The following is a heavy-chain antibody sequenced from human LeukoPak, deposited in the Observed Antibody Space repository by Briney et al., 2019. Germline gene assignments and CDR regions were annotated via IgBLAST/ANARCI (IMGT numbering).Heavy chain of an antibody. CDR2: IKQDGSEK. D-gene: IGHD3-9*01. CDR3: ARDINYDILTGYDY. Sequence: GGSLRLSCVASGFTFSSYWMSWVRQAPGKGLEWAANIKQDGSEKYYVDSVKGRFTISRDNAKNSLYLQMNSLRAEDTAVYYCARDINYDILTGYDYWGQGTLVTVSS. V-gene: IGHV3-7*01. J-gene: IGHJ4*02. CDR1: GFTFSSYW.